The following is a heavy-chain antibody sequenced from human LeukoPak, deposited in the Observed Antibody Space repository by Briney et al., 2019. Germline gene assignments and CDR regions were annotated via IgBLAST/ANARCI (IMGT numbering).Heavy chain of an antibody. Sequence: SVKVSCKASGGPFSSYAISWVRQAPGQGLEWMGGIIPIFGTAKYAQKFQGRVTITADESTSTSYMELSSLRSEDTAVYYCAREGRRYGYNLPFDYWGQGTLVTVSS. J-gene: IGHJ4*02. V-gene: IGHV1-69*13. D-gene: IGHD5-24*01. CDR3: AREGRRYGYNLPFDY. CDR1: GGPFSSYA. CDR2: IIPIFGTA.